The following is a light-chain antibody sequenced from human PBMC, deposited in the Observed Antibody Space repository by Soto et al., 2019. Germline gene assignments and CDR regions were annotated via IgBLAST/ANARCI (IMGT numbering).Light chain of an antibody. CDR1: SSNIGAGYD. Sequence: QSVLTQPPSVSGAPGQRVTISCTGSSSNIGAGYDVHWYQQLPGTAPKVLIYGNSNRPSGVPDRFSGSKSGTSASLAITGLQAEDEADYYCQSYDSSLGGHVVFGGGTKLTVL. V-gene: IGLV1-40*01. J-gene: IGLJ2*01. CDR3: QSYDSSLGGHVV. CDR2: GNS.